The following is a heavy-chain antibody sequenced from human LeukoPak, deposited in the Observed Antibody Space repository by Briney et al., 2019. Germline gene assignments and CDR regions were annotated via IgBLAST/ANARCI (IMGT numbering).Heavy chain of an antibody. V-gene: IGHV3-23*01. Sequence: GGSLRLSCAASGFTFSSYAMSWVRQAPGKGLEWVSAISGSGGSTYYADSVKGRFTISRDNSKNTLYLQMNSLRAEDTAVYYCARDKASSSSGDYYYGMDVWGQGTTVTVSS. CDR3: ARDKASSSSGDYYYGMDV. CDR2: ISGSGGST. CDR1: GFTFSSYA. J-gene: IGHJ6*02. D-gene: IGHD6-13*01.